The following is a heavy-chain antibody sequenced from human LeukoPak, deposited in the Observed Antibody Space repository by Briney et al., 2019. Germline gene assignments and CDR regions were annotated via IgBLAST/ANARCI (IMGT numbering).Heavy chain of an antibody. CDR2: ISSSSSYI. V-gene: IGHV3-21*01. D-gene: IGHD3-9*01. Sequence: GGSLRLSCAASGFTFSSYSMNWVRQAPGKGLEWVSSISSSSSYIYYAGSVKGRFTISRDNAKNSLYLQMNSLRAEDTAVYYYALGLILTGYNGDYWGQGTLVTVSS. CDR3: ALGLILTGYNGDY. CDR1: GFTFSSYS. J-gene: IGHJ4*02.